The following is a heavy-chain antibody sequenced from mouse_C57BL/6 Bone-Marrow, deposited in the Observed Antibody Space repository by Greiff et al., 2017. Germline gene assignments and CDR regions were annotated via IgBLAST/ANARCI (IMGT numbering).Heavy chain of an antibody. CDR2: IYPGSGNT. Sequence: QVQLQQSGAELVRPGASVKLSCKASGYTFTDYYINWVKQRPGQGLEWIARIYPGSGNTYYNEKFKGKATLTAEKSSSTAYMQLNSLTSEDSAVYFCAISLAYYSKMYYFDYWGQGTTLTVSS. CDR3: AISLAYYSKMYYFDY. CDR1: GYTFTDYY. J-gene: IGHJ2*01. V-gene: IGHV1-76*01. D-gene: IGHD2-5*01.